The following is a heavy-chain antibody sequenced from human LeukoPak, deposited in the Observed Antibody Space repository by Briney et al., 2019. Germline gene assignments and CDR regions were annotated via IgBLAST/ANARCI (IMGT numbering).Heavy chain of an antibody. V-gene: IGHV4-34*01. CDR2: INHSGSI. J-gene: IGHJ4*02. CDR3: ASVVVVTAIWSY. CDR1: GGSFSNYY. Sequence: SETLSLTCGVYGGSFSNYYWTWIRQPPGKGLEWIGEINHSGSINYNPSLKSRVTISVDTSNNQFSLKLSSVTAADTAVYFCASVVVVTAIWSYWGQGTLVTVSS. D-gene: IGHD2-21*02.